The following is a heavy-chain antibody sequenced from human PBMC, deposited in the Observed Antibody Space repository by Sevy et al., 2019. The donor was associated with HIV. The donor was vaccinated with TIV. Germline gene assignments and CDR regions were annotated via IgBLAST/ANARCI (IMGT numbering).Heavy chain of an antibody. CDR3: AKGALLLWVG. CDR2: ITASGST. CDR1: GFTFSTNA. J-gene: IGHJ4*02. V-gene: IGHV3-23*01. D-gene: IGHD3-10*01. Sequence: GGSLRLSCAASGFTFSTNAMTGVRQAPGKGLEWVSTITASGSTYYTDSVKGRFTISRDNSKNTLYLQMNSLGAEDTAVYYCAKGALLLWVGGGQGTLVTVSS.